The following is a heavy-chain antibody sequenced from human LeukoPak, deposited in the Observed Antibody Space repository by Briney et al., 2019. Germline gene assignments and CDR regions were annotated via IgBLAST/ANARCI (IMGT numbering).Heavy chain of an antibody. J-gene: IGHJ6*03. CDR1: GGTFSSYT. D-gene: IGHD2-2*01. V-gene: IGHV1-69*02. CDR2: IIPILGIA. CDR3: ARGVVSRPGLTKYYYMDV. Sequence: VASVKVSCKASGGTFSSYTISWVRQAPGQGLEWMGRIIPILGIANYAQKFQGRVTITADKSTSTAYMELSSLRSEDTAVYYCARGVVSRPGLTKYYYMDVWGKGTTVTVSS.